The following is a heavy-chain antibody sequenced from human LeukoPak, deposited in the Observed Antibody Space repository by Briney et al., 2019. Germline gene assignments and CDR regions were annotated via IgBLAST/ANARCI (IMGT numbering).Heavy chain of an antibody. Sequence: ASVTVSCKASGYTFSSYYMHWVRQAPGQGLEWMGVINPSGGSTSYAQKFQGRIIMTRGTSTSTVYMELSSLRSEDTAVYYCARGRDITGYSDYWGQGTLVTVSS. J-gene: IGHJ4*02. D-gene: IGHD3-22*01. CDR3: ARGRDITGYSDY. V-gene: IGHV1-46*01. CDR2: INPSGGST. CDR1: GYTFSSYY.